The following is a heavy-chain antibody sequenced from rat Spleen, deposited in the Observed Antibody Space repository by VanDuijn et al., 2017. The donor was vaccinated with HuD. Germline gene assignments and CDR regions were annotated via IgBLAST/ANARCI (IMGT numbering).Heavy chain of an antibody. D-gene: IGHD1-6*01. V-gene: IGHV2S12*01. Sequence: QVQLKESGPGLVQPSQTLSLTCTVSGFSLSSNGVSWVRQPPGKGLEWIAAISSGGSTDYNSALKSRLSISRDTSESQVFLKMNSLQTEDTATYYCARDGYTLFDYWGQGVMVTVSS. J-gene: IGHJ2*01. CDR2: ISSGGST. CDR1: GFSLSSNG. CDR3: ARDGYTLFDY.